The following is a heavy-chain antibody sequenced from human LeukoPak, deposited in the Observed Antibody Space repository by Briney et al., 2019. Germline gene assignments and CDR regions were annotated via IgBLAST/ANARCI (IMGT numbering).Heavy chain of an antibody. CDR1: GYSFATYW. J-gene: IGHJ2*01. CDR2: IYSGDSDA. V-gene: IGHV5-51*01. D-gene: IGHD3-22*01. CDR3: ARRGYYDSSGYLGYFDL. Sequence: GESLKISCRGSGYSFATYWIGWVRQMPGKGLEWMGIIYSGDSDATYSPSFQGQVTISADKSISTAYLQWSSLKASDTAMYYCARRGYYDSSGYLGYFDLWGRGTLVTVSS.